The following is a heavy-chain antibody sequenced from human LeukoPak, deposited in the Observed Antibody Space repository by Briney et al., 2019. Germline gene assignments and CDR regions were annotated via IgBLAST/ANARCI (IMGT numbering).Heavy chain of an antibody. CDR3: AREGSTPFDY. V-gene: IGHV1-69*13. J-gene: IGHJ4*02. Sequence: ASVTVSFKASGGTFSSYAISWVRQAPGQGLEWMGGIIPIFGTANYSQKFQGRVTITADESTSTAYMELSSLRSEDTAVYYCAREGSTPFDYWGQGTLVTVSS. CDR1: GGTFSSYA. CDR2: IIPIFGTA. D-gene: IGHD2-15*01.